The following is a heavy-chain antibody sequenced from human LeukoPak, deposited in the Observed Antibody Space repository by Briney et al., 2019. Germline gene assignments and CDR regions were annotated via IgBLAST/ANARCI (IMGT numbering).Heavy chain of an antibody. J-gene: IGHJ6*04. D-gene: IGHD2-2*01. CDR2: IWYDGSNK. CDR3: ARVGVDCSSTSCYDGMDV. Sequence: GRSLRLSCAPSGFTFSSYGMHWVRQAPGKGLEGVAVIWYDGSNKYYADSVKGRFTISRDNSKNTLYLQMNSLRAEDTAVYYCARVGVDCSSTSCYDGMDVWGKGTTVTVSS. V-gene: IGHV3-33*01. CDR1: GFTFSSYG.